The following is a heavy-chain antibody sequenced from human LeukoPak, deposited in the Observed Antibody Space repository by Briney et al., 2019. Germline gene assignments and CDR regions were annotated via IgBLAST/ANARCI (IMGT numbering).Heavy chain of an antibody. D-gene: IGHD5-12*01. CDR1: GFTFDDYA. V-gene: IGHV3-74*01. CDR2: INSDGSST. J-gene: IGHJ6*02. CDR3: ARDEEATSVGYYYYGMDV. Sequence: PGGSLRLSCAASGFTFDDYAMHWVRQAPGKGLVWVSRINSDGSSTSYADSVKGRFTISRDNAKNTLYLQMNSLRAEDTAVYYCARDEEATSVGYYYYGMDVWGQGTTVTVSS.